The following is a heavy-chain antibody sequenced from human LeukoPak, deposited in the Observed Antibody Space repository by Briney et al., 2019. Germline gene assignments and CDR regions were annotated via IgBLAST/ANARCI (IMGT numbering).Heavy chain of an antibody. D-gene: IGHD6-19*01. CDR1: GGSFSGYY. Sequence: PSETLSLTCAVYGGSFSGYYWSWIRQPPGKGLEWIGEINHSGSTNYNPSLKSRVTISVDTSKNQFSLKLSSVTAADTAVYYCARGQRFSYSSGWSDAFDIWGQGTMVTVSS. CDR2: INHSGST. CDR3: ARGQRFSYSSGWSDAFDI. J-gene: IGHJ3*02. V-gene: IGHV4-34*01.